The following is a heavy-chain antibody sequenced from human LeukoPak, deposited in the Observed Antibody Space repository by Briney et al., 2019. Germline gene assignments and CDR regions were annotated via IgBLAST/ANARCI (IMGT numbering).Heavy chain of an antibody. J-gene: IGHJ4*02. D-gene: IGHD3-22*01. CDR2: INGDGTNT. CDR1: GFTFSNAW. V-gene: IGHV3-74*01. CDR3: ARGYSSGYRIDY. Sequence: PGGSLRLSCAASGFTFSNAWMSWVRQAPGKGLVWVSRINGDGTNTSYADSVKGRFTISRDNAKNTLYLQMNSLRAEDTAVYYCARGYSSGYRIDYWGQGTLVTVSS.